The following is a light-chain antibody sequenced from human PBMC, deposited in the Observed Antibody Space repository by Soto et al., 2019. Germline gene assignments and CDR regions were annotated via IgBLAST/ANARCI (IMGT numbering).Light chain of an antibody. V-gene: IGKV1-39*01. J-gene: IGKJ2*01. CDR1: QSIDIY. CDR3: QQGYSIPT. Sequence: DIQLTQSPSSLSASVGDRVNITCRTSQSIDIYLNWYQQRPGQVPKLLIYAASNLQRGVPSRFSGSGSGTEFTLTISSLQPEDFATYYCQQGYSIPTFGQGTKVGIK. CDR2: AAS.